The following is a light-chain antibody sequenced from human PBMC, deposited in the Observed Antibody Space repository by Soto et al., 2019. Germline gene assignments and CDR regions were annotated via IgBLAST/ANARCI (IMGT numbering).Light chain of an antibody. Sequence: QSVLTQPPSASGTPGQRVTIFCSGSSSNIGSNTVNWYQHLPGTAPKLLIYSTHQRPSGVPVQFSGSKSGTSASLAINGLQSEDEADYYCAAWDDSLNGHVVFGGGTQLTVL. CDR1: SSNIGSNT. V-gene: IGLV1-44*01. CDR3: AAWDDSLNGHVV. CDR2: STH. J-gene: IGLJ2*01.